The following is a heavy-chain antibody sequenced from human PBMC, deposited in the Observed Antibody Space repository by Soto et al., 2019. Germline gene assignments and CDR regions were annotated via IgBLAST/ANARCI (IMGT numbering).Heavy chain of an antibody. CDR2: ISWNHGGI. V-gene: IGHV3-9*01. D-gene: IGHD6-6*01. J-gene: IGHJ4*02. Sequence: GGSLRLSCVVSGFTFDDYAMHWVRQAPGKGLEWVSSISWNHGGIGYADSVRGRFTVSRDNAKDSLYLQMNSLRREDTAFYYCIRKYCNTLGDYWGQGTLVTVSS. CDR3: IRKYCNTLGDY. CDR1: GFTFDDYA.